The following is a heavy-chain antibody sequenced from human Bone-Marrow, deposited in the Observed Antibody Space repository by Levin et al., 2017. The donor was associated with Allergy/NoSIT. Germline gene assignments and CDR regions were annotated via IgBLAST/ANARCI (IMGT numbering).Heavy chain of an antibody. CDR3: SIAPGFSDY. Sequence: GGSLRLSCAASGFTVGNNYVAWVRQAPGKGLDWISVIYSGGGTYYADSVKGRFTISRDKSKNTLYLQMNSLRVEDTAVYYCSIAPGFSDYWGQGTLVTVSS. D-gene: IGHD2-21*01. CDR2: IYSGGGT. V-gene: IGHV3-66*01. J-gene: IGHJ4*02. CDR1: GFTVGNNY.